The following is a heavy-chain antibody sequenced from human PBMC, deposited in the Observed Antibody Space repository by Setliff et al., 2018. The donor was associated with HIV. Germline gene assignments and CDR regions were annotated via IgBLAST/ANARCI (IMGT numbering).Heavy chain of an antibody. CDR1: GYTFTNYG. V-gene: IGHV1-18*01. CDR3: ARKYTGGPLDY. CDR2: ISAFNGYT. D-gene: IGHD6-19*01. J-gene: IGHJ4*02. Sequence: GASVKVSCKASGYTFTNYGISWVRQAPGQGLEWMGWISAFNGYTNYTQNLQARVTMTTDTSTNTAYMELRSLRSDDTAVYYCARKYTGGPLDYWGQGTLVTVSS.